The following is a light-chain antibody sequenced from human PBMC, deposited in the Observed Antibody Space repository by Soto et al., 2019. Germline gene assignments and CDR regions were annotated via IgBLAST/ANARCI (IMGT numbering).Light chain of an antibody. CDR3: HQYDNWPPWT. J-gene: IGKJ1*01. V-gene: IGKV3-15*01. CDR2: DTS. Sequence: EVVMTQSPATLSVSPGESATLPCRASQSVSSNLAWYQQKPGQAPRLLIYDTSTRATGIPARFSGGGSGTEFTLTISSLQSEDFAVYYCHQYDNWPPWTFGQGTKVEIK. CDR1: QSVSSN.